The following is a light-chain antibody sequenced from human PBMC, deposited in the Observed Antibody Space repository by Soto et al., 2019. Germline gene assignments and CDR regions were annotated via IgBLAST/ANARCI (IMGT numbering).Light chain of an antibody. CDR2: TNN. J-gene: IGLJ1*01. CDR1: SSNIGRNT. Sequence: QAVVTQPPSASAAPGQRVTISCSGSSSNIGRNTVNWYQQLPGTAPKLLIYTNNQRPSGVPDRFSGSNSGTSASLAISGLQSEDEADYYCAVWDDSLNGFVFGAGTKLTVL. V-gene: IGLV1-44*01. CDR3: AVWDDSLNGFV.